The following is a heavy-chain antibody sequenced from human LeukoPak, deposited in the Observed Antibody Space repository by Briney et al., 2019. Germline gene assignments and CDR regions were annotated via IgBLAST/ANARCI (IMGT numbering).Heavy chain of an antibody. CDR1: GGSISSYY. CDR3: ASGRDGYNHRDY. V-gene: IGHV4-59*01. D-gene: IGHD5-24*01. J-gene: IGHJ4*02. Sequence: SETLSLTCTVSGGSISSYYWNWIRQPPGKGLEWIGFIYYSGTTNYNPSLKSRVTISVDTSKNQFSLKLSSVTAADTAVYYCASGRDGYNHRDYWGQGTLVTVSS. CDR2: IYYSGTT.